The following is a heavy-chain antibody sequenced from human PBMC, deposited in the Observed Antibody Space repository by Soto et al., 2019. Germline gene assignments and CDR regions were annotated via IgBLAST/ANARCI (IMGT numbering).Heavy chain of an antibody. D-gene: IGHD4-17*01. Sequence: ASVKVSCKVSGTSRSVLPMHWVRQAPGKGLEWMGSLDYEEGERSFAHRFQGRLTVTEDTSTDTAYMELSSLMSEDTAVYYCAAGVTTFDYWGQGTLVTVSA. J-gene: IGHJ4*02. CDR3: AAGVTTFDY. CDR2: LDYEEGER. CDR1: GTSRSVLP. V-gene: IGHV1-24*01.